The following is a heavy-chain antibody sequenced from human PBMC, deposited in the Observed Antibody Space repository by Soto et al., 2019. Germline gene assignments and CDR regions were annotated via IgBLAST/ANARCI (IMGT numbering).Heavy chain of an antibody. V-gene: IGHV1-69*12. CDR3: ARGDATKIVVTTYYGMDV. CDR2: IIPVFGTA. J-gene: IGHJ6*02. Sequence: QVQLVQTGAEVKKPGSSVKVSCKASGGTLSNYGISWVRQAPGQGLEWLGGIIPVFGTANYAQKFQGRVTITADESTTTAYMDVSSLRSDDTAVYYCARGDATKIVVTTYYGMDVWGQGTRVTVSS. CDR1: GGTLSNYG. D-gene: IGHD4-17*01.